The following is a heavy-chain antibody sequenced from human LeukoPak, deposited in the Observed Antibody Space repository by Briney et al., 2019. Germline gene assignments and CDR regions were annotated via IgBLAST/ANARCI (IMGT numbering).Heavy chain of an antibody. Sequence: GSLRLSCAASGFTFSSYGMHWVRQAPGKGLEWVAVISYDGSNKYYADSVKGRFTISRDNSKNTLYLQMNSLRAEDTAVYYCAKQSVYGDYADYFDYWGQGTLVTVSS. D-gene: IGHD4-17*01. CDR2: ISYDGSNK. J-gene: IGHJ4*02. CDR1: GFTFSSYG. V-gene: IGHV3-30*18. CDR3: AKQSVYGDYADYFDY.